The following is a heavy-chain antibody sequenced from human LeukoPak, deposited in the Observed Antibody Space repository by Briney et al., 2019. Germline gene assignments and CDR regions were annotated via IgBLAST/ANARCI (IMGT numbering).Heavy chain of an antibody. D-gene: IGHD3-22*01. J-gene: IGHJ4*02. CDR1: GGSFSGYY. Sequence: ASETLSLTCAVYGGSFSGYYWSWIRQPPGKGLEWIGEINHSGSTNYNPSLKSRVTISVDTYKNQFSLKLSSVTAADTAVYYCARGRRGITMIVVVTNEPFDYWGQGTLVTVSS. V-gene: IGHV4-34*01. CDR3: ARGRRGITMIVVVTNEPFDY. CDR2: INHSGST.